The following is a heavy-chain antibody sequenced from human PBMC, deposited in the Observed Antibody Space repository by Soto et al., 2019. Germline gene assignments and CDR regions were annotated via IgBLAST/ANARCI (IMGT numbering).Heavy chain of an antibody. V-gene: IGHV3-48*04. Sequence: HPGGSLRLSCAASGFTFRGSSLSWVRQAPGKGLEWLSYIGKTRNVFDYAESVRGRFTISRDDATNSLFLQMNSLRVDDSAVYYCARDVNWAFDLWSQGTLVTVSS. D-gene: IGHD7-27*01. CDR3: ARDVNWAFDL. J-gene: IGHJ4*02. CDR1: GFTFRGSS. CDR2: IGKTRNVF.